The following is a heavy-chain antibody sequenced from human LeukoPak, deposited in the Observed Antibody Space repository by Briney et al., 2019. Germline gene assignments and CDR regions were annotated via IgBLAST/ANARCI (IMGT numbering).Heavy chain of an antibody. J-gene: IGHJ4*02. Sequence: ASVKVSCKASGGTFSSYAISWVRQAPGQGLEWMGGIIPIFGTANYAQKFQGRVTITADESTSTAYMEQSSLRSEDTAVYYCGGGYNWNYGVDYWGQGTLVTVSS. V-gene: IGHV1-69*01. CDR3: GGGYNWNYGVDY. D-gene: IGHD1-7*01. CDR1: GGTFSSYA. CDR2: IIPIFGTA.